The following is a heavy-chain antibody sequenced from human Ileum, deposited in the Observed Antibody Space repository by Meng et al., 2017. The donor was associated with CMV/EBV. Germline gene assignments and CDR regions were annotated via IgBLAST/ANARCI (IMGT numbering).Heavy chain of an antibody. CDR1: GFTFSSCW. CDR3: VKNGIEGVKPLES. D-gene: IGHD3-10*01. V-gene: IGHV3-74*01. Sequence: GESLKISCAGSGFTFSSCWINWVRQAPGKGLVLVSRINRDGSTATYADSVKGRFTISRDNAKSTLYLQMTSLRVEDKAAYYCVKNGIEGVKPLESWGQGTLVTVSS. CDR2: INRDGSTA. J-gene: IGHJ5*02.